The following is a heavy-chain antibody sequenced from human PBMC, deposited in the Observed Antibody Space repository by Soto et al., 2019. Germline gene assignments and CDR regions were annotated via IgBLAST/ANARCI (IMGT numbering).Heavy chain of an antibody. CDR3: AKDKFHYDILTGYYKGPPVDY. J-gene: IGHJ4*02. CDR2: ISGSGGST. Sequence: GGSLRLSCAASGFTFSSYAMSWVRQAPGKGLEWVSAISGSGGSTYYADSVKGRFTISRDNSKNTLYLQMNSLRAEDTAVYYCAKDKFHYDILTGYYKGPPVDYWGQGTLVTVSS. D-gene: IGHD3-9*01. CDR1: GFTFSSYA. V-gene: IGHV3-23*01.